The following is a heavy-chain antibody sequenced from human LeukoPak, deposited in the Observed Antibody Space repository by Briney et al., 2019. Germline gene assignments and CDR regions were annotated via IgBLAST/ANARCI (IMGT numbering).Heavy chain of an antibody. D-gene: IGHD5-18*01. Sequence: AASVKVSCKASGYIFTSYPIHWVRQAPGQRLEWMGWINTGNGNTKYSQRFEGRVTVTTDTSAAAAYMELSSLRSEDTAVYYCARGPRRGYSYGHINYWGQGTLVTVSS. V-gene: IGHV1-3*04. CDR3: ARGPRRGYSYGHINY. CDR2: INTGNGNT. CDR1: GYIFTSYP. J-gene: IGHJ4*02.